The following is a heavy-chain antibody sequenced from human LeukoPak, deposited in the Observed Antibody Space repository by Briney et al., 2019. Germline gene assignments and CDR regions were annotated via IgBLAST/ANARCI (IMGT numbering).Heavy chain of an antibody. D-gene: IGHD6-19*01. Sequence: KPSETLSLTCAVYGGSFSGYYWSWIRQPPGKGLEWIGEINHSGSTNYNPSLKSRVTISVDTSKNQFSLKLSSVTAADTAVYYCARGYIAVAGTGLDYWGQGTLVTVSS. J-gene: IGHJ4*02. CDR1: GGSFSGYY. V-gene: IGHV4-34*01. CDR2: INHSGST. CDR3: ARGYIAVAGTGLDY.